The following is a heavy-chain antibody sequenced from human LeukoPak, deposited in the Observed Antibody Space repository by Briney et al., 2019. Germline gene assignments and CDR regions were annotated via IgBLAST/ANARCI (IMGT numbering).Heavy chain of an antibody. J-gene: IGHJ4*02. CDR3: AKDMNSYGSGSSYNPWGPFDS. CDR1: GFPFDNYA. V-gene: IGHV3-9*01. Sequence: GRSLSLSFAASGFPFDNYAMHWVRQAPGKGLEWVSGIAWNSGNTGFSDSVKGRFTISRDNAENSLYLQMNSLTPEDTAFYFCAKDMNSYGSGSSYNPWGPFDSWGQGTLVTVSS. CDR2: IAWNSGNT. D-gene: IGHD3-10*01.